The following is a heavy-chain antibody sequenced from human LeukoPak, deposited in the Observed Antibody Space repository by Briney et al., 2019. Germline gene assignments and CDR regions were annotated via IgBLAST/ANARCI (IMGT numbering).Heavy chain of an antibody. D-gene: IGHD3-10*01. Sequence: GRSLRLSCVASGFTFSSYGVHWVRQAPGKGLEWVAVISNDGSNKYYADSVKGRFTISRDNSKNTLYLQMNSLRAEDTAVYYCAKGRGAFDIWGQGTMVTVSS. CDR3: AKGRGAFDI. CDR1: GFTFSSYG. J-gene: IGHJ3*02. CDR2: ISNDGSNK. V-gene: IGHV3-30*18.